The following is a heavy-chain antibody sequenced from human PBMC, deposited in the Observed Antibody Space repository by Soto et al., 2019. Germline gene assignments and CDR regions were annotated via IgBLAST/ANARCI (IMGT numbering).Heavy chain of an antibody. CDR1: GGSVSSGGYY. Sequence: QVQLQESGPGLVKPSQILSLTCTVSGGSVSSGGYYWNWIRQHPGKGLEWIGYMFSNGSTYYNSSVKSRLTISVDTSKNQFSLKLSSVTAVDTAVYYCARGDYDSYYYYYGMDVWGQGTTVTVSS. D-gene: IGHD3-22*01. CDR3: ARGDYDSYYYYYGMDV. V-gene: IGHV4-31*03. CDR2: MFSNGST. J-gene: IGHJ6*02.